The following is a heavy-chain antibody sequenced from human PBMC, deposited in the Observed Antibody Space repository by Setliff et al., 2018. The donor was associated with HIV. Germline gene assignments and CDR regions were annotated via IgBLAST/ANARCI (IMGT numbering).Heavy chain of an antibody. CDR2: IYNSGSA. Sequence: SETLSLTCAVSGSSISSSYRWGWIRQSPGKGLEWIGNIYNSGSAGYAEKFRGRVTMTRDTSTSTVYMDLRNLRSEDTAVYYCARNQGDSSGWYAGDYWGHGTLVTVSS. V-gene: IGHV4-28*01. CDR3: ARNQGDSSGWYAGDY. J-gene: IGHJ4*01. D-gene: IGHD6-19*01. CDR1: GSSISSSYR.